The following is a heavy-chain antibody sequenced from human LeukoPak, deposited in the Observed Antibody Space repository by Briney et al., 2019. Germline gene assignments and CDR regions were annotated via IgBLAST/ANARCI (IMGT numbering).Heavy chain of an antibody. V-gene: IGHV3-30*04. CDR1: GFTFSSYA. J-gene: IGHJ6*03. CDR3: ARGPQAQDGGKEYYYYYYYMDV. Sequence: GGSLRLSCAASGFTFSSYAMHWVRQAPGKGLEWVAVMSYDGSNKYYADSVKGRFTISRDNSKNTLYLQMNSLRAEDTAVYYCARGPQAQDGGKEYYYYYYYMDVWGKGTTVTVSS. CDR2: MSYDGSNK. D-gene: IGHD4-23*01.